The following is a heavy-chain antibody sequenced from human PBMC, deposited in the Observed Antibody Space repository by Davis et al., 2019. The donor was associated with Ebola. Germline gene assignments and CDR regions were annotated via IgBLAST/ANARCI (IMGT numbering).Heavy chain of an antibody. CDR1: GDTLTSYA. J-gene: IGHJ5*01. V-gene: IGHV1-69*13. CDR2: IIPVFRTA. D-gene: IGHD3-22*01. CDR3: ARHAVVNQNLDS. Sequence: SVKVSCKAVGDTLTSYAMTWVRQAPGQGLEWMGGIIPVFRTANYAQKFQGRVTITADESTGTGYMELSGLRSEDTALYSCARHAVVNQNLDSWGQGTLVTVSS.